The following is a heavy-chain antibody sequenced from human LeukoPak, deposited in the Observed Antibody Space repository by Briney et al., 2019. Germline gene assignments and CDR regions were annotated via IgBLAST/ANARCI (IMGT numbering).Heavy chain of an antibody. CDR1: VFTFSTYG. Sequence: GRSVSLSCASCVFTFSTYGMHWVSQAPAKGLEGVAVIWYDRTNIYYADSVKGRLNMSRDNPKNPLYLQMSSLRAEDTAVYYCARDYDILTGYYSLIYWGQGTLVTVSS. CDR3: ARDYDILTGYYSLIY. D-gene: IGHD3-9*01. V-gene: IGHV3-33*01. J-gene: IGHJ4*02. CDR2: IWYDRTNI.